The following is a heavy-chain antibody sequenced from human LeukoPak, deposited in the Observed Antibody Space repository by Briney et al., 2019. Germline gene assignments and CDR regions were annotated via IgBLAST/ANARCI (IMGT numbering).Heavy chain of an antibody. CDR1: GFTFSSYG. Sequence: PGGSLRLSCAASGFTFSSYGMHWVRQAPGKGLEWVAFIRYDGSNKYYADSVKGRFTISRDNSKNTLYLQMNSLGAEDTAVYYCAKDSVLRFLEWLLSYMDVWGKGTTVTVSS. V-gene: IGHV3-30*02. CDR3: AKDSVLRFLEWLLSYMDV. CDR2: IRYDGSNK. D-gene: IGHD3-3*01. J-gene: IGHJ6*03.